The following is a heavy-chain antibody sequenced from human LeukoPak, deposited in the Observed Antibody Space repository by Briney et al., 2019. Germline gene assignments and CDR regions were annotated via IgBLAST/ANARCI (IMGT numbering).Heavy chain of an antibody. V-gene: IGHV4-39*01. CDR1: GGSISNSFSY. Sequence: SETLSLTCTVSGGSISNSFSYWGWIRQPPGKGLEWIGSIYFSGSTYYNPSLKSRVTISVDTSKDQFSLKLSSVTAADTAVYYCARRNYSGSYYVIDYWGQGTLVTVSS. J-gene: IGHJ4*02. D-gene: IGHD1-26*01. CDR3: ARRNYSGSYYVIDY. CDR2: IYFSGST.